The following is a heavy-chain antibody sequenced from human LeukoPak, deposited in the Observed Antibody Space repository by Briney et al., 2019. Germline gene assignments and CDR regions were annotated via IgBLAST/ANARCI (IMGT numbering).Heavy chain of an antibody. Sequence: GGSLRLSCAASGFTVSSNYTSWVRQAPGKGLEWVSVIYSGGSTYYADSVKGRFTISRDNSKNTLYLQMNSLRAEDTAVYYCARRTTIIAAADLANWYFDLWGRGTLVTVSS. CDR3: ARRTTIIAAADLANWYFDL. V-gene: IGHV3-53*01. J-gene: IGHJ2*01. CDR2: IYSGGST. D-gene: IGHD6-13*01. CDR1: GFTVSSNY.